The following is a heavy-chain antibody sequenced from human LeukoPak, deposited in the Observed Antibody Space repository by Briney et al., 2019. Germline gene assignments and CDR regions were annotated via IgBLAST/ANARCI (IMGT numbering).Heavy chain of an antibody. V-gene: IGHV1-69*06. J-gene: IGHJ4*02. CDR2: LIPIFGTA. D-gene: IGHD2-15*01. CDR1: GGTFSSYA. CDR3: ASVYVMGYCSGGSCYSGLDY. Sequence: SVKVSCKASGGTFSSYAISWVRQAPGQGLEWMGGLIPIFGTANYAQKFQGRVTITADKSTSTAYMELSSLRSEDTAVYYCASVYVMGYCSGGSCYSGLDYWGQGTLVTVSS.